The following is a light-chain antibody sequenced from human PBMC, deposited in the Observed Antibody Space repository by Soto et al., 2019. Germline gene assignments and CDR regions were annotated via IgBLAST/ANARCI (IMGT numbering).Light chain of an antibody. J-gene: IGKJ2*01. CDR1: QSVSRY. V-gene: IGKV3-20*01. CDR2: GAS. CDR3: QQFDTSPYT. Sequence: VLTQSPGTLSLSPGERATLSCRASQSVSRYLVWYQQKPGQAPRLLIYGASSRASGIPNRFSGVRSGTDFTITINRLSPEDSAVYDCQQFDTSPYTFGQGTKLEIK.